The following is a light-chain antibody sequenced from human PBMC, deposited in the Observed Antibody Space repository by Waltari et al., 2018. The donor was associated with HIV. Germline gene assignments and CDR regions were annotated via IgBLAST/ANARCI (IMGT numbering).Light chain of an antibody. CDR3: CSYTSTSSFVM. Sequence: QSALTQPASVSGSPGQSITISCTGTSSDVGGYNYVSWYQQHSGKVPKLSIYDVSNRPSGVSKRFSGSKSGNTASLTISGLQAEDEADYYCCSYTSTSSFVMFGGGTKLTVV. CDR2: DVS. CDR1: SSDVGGYNY. V-gene: IGLV2-14*01. J-gene: IGLJ3*02.